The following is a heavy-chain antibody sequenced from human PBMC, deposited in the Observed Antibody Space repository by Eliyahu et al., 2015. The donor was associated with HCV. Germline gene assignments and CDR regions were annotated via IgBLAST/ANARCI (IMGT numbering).Heavy chain of an antibody. V-gene: IGHV3-74*03. Sequence: EVQLVESGGGLVQPGGSLRLSCAASGFTFSSYWMHWVRQAPGKGLVWVSRINSDGSSTMYADSVKGRFTISRDNAKNTLYLQMNSLRAEDTAVYYCARDRLTGDYGDYPFDYWGQGSLVTVSS. J-gene: IGHJ4*02. CDR1: GFTFSSYW. CDR2: INSDGSST. D-gene: IGHD4-17*01. CDR3: ARDRLTGDYGDYPFDY.